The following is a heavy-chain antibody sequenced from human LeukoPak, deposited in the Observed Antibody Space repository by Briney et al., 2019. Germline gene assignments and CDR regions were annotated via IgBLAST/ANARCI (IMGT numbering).Heavy chain of an antibody. D-gene: IGHD3-3*01. J-gene: IGHJ4*02. CDR2: ISWNSGSI. CDR3: ARGRSQQGIWSGYHHFDY. Sequence: PGGSLRLSCAASGFIFDDYAMHWVRQAPGKGLEWVSGISWNSGSIGYADSVKGRFTISRDNAQNSLYLQMNSLRAEDTALYYCARGRSQQGIWSGYHHFDYWGQGTLVTVSS. CDR1: GFIFDDYA. V-gene: IGHV3-9*01.